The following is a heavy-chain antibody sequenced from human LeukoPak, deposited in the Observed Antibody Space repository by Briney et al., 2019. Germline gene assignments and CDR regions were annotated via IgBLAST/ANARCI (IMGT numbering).Heavy chain of an antibody. J-gene: IGHJ4*02. CDR1: GYTFTRYD. Sequence: ASVKVSCKASGYTFTRYDINLVRQATGQGLEWMGWMNPNSGNTGYAQKFQGRVTMTRNSSITTAYMELSSLRSEDTAVYYCARRHGRCSDGSCYYPDYWGQGTLVTVSS. CDR3: ARRHGRCSDGSCYYPDY. D-gene: IGHD2-15*01. CDR2: MNPNSGNT. V-gene: IGHV1-8*01.